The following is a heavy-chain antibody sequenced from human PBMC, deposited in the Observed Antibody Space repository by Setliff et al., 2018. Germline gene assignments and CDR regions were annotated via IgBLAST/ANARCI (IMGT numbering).Heavy chain of an antibody. CDR1: GFTFSSYA. Sequence: SLKISCAASGFTFSSYAMHWVRQAPGKGLEWVAVISYDGSNKYYADSVKGRFTISRDNSKNTLYLQMNSLRAEDTAVYYCASVYYYGSGGFDPWGQGTLVTVSS. CDR2: ISYDGSNK. CDR3: ASVYYYGSGGFDP. D-gene: IGHD3-10*01. V-gene: IGHV3-30-3*01. J-gene: IGHJ5*02.